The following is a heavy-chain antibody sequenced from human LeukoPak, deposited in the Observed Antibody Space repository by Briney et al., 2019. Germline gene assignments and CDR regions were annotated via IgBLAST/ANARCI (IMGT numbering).Heavy chain of an antibody. D-gene: IGHD2-2*01. CDR2: ISSSGGST. Sequence: GGSLRLSCAASGFTFSSYAMSWVRQAPGKGLEWVSAISSSGGSTYYADSVKGRFTISRDNSKNTLYLQMNSLRAEDTAVYYCAKGTLDIVVVPAAPKVYYFDYWGQGTQVTVSS. CDR1: GFTFSSYA. J-gene: IGHJ4*02. CDR3: AKGTLDIVVVPAAPKVYYFDY. V-gene: IGHV3-23*01.